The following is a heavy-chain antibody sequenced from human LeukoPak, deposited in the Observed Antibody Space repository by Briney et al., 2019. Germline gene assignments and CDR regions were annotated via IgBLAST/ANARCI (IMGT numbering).Heavy chain of an antibody. J-gene: IGHJ4*02. D-gene: IGHD3-10*01. Sequence: ASVKVSCKASGYTFTSYYLHWVRQAPGQGLEWMGIINPSGGSTNYAQKFQGRVTMTRDTSTATVYMDLSSLRSEDTAVYYCARARTTKTELMNWGQGTLVTVSS. V-gene: IGHV1-46*01. CDR2: INPSGGST. CDR1: GYTFTSYY. CDR3: ARARTTKTELMN.